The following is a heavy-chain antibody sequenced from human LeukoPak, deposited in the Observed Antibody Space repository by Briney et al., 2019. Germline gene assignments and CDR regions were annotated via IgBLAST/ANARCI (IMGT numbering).Heavy chain of an antibody. J-gene: IGHJ4*02. Sequence: GGSLRLSCAASGFTVSSNYMSWVRQAPGKGLEWVSVIYSGGSTYYADSVKGRFTISRDNAKNSLYLQMNSLKAGDTAVYYCATFIIGPTIDYWGQGTLVTVSS. CDR1: GFTVSSNY. V-gene: IGHV3-66*01. CDR3: ATFIIGPTIDY. D-gene: IGHD3-10*01. CDR2: IYSGGST.